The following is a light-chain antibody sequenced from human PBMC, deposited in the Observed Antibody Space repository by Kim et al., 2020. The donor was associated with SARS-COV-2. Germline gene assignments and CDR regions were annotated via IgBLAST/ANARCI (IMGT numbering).Light chain of an antibody. CDR3: QQASRFPLT. CDR2: AGS. CDR1: QGISTW. J-gene: IGKJ4*01. V-gene: IGKV1-12*01. Sequence: DIQLTQYPSSVSASVGDTVTITCRASQGISTWLAWYQQKPGTGPKLLIYAGSILYSGVPPRFSGSGSGTDFTLTITSLQPEDFATYFCQQASRFPLTFGAGTKVDIK.